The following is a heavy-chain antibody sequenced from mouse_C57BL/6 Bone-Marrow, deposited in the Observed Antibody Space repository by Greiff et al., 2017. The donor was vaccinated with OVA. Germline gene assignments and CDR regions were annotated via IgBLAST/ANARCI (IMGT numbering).Heavy chain of an antibody. V-gene: IGHV1-26*01. CDR2: INPNNGGT. CDR1: GYTFTDYY. J-gene: IGHJ1*03. Sequence: VQLQQSGPELVKPGASVKISCKASGYTFTDYYMNWVKQSHGKSLEWIGDINPNNGGTSYNQKFKGKATLTVDKSSSTAYMELRSLTSEDSAVYYCARGYYGCSPWYFDVWGTGTTVTVSS. D-gene: IGHD1-1*01. CDR3: ARGYYGCSPWYFDV.